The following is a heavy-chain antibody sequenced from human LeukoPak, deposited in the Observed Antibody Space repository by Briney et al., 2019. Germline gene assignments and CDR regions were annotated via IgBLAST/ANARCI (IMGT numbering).Heavy chain of an antibody. CDR2: TVGIGPDT. D-gene: IGHD3-9*01. Sequence: PGGSLRLSCAASGFTFSSYSMNWVRQAPGKGLEWVAATVGIGPDTYHADSVKGRFTISRDNSKNILYLQMNSLRVEDTAVYYCARVGRYFDWLFFDYWGQGTLVTVSS. V-gene: IGHV3-23*01. J-gene: IGHJ4*02. CDR3: ARVGRYFDWLFFDY. CDR1: GFTFSSYS.